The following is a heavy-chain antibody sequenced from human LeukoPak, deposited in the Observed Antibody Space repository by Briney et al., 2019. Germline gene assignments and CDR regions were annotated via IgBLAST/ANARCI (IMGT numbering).Heavy chain of an antibody. D-gene: IGHD3-22*01. Sequence: SETLSLTCAVYGGSFSGYYWSWIRQPPGKGPEWIGEINHSGSTNYNPSLKSRVTISVNTSKNQFSLKLSSVTAADTAVYYCARGDYYDSSGYYLRYNWFDPWGQGTLVTVSS. CDR1: GGSFSGYY. V-gene: IGHV4-34*01. CDR2: INHSGST. J-gene: IGHJ5*02. CDR3: ARGDYYDSSGYYLRYNWFDP.